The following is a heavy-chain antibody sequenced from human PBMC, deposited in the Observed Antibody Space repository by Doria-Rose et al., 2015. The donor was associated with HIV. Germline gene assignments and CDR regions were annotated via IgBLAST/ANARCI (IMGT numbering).Heavy chain of an antibody. CDR2: IYHSGST. J-gene: IGHJ3*02. V-gene: IGHV4-34*01. CDR1: GGSFSGYY. CDR3: AGGLAVNDYGDYVPPTGAFDI. Sequence: QLQQWGAGLLKPSETLSLTCAVYGGSFSGYYWSWIRQPPGKGLEWIGEIYHSGSTNCTPSLKSRVNISVDTSKNQFPLKLGSVTAADTAVYYCAGGLAVNDYGDYVPPTGAFDIWGQGTMVTVSS. D-gene: IGHD4-17*01.